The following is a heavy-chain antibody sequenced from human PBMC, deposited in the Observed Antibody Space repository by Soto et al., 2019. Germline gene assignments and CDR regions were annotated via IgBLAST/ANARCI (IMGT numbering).Heavy chain of an antibody. V-gene: IGHV6-1*01. J-gene: IGHJ4*02. CDR1: GDSVSSNSAA. CDR2: TYYRSKWYN. D-gene: IGHD5-18*01. Sequence: KQSQTLSLTCAISGDSVSSNSAAWNWIRQSPSRGLEWLGRTYYRSKWYNDYAVSVKSRITINPDKSKNQFSLQLNSVTPEDTAVYYCAREGGYSYGSQTFDYWGQGTLVTVSS. CDR3: AREGGYSYGSQTFDY.